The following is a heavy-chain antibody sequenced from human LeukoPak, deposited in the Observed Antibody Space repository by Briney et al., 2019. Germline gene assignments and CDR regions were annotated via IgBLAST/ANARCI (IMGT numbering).Heavy chain of an antibody. D-gene: IGHD3-10*02. CDR3: AELGITMIGGV. Sequence: PGGSLRLSCAASGFTFSNYSMNWVRQAPGKGLEWVSSISGSSSCIYYADSVKGRFTISRDNAKNSLYLQMNSLRAEDTAVYYCAELGITMIGGVWGKGTTVTISS. CDR1: GFTFSNYS. J-gene: IGHJ6*04. CDR2: ISGSSSCI. V-gene: IGHV3-21*01.